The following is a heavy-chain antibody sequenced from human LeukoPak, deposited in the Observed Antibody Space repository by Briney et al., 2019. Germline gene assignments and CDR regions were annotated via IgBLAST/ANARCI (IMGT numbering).Heavy chain of an antibody. Sequence: ASVRVSCKASEYIFRGYSIHWVRQVSGGGPEWMGFINPSNGATTYAEKFQARVAMSADTSINTAYMELTGLTSDDTAVYYCARANMVRGVGSFFDRNWFDPWGQGTLVTVSS. D-gene: IGHD3-10*01. CDR1: EYIFRGYS. V-gene: IGHV1-2*02. CDR3: ARANMVRGVGSFFDRNWFDP. CDR2: INPSNGAT. J-gene: IGHJ5*02.